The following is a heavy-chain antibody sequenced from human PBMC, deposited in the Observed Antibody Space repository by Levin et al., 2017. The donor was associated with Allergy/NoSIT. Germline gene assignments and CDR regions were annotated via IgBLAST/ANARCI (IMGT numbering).Heavy chain of an antibody. CDR2: IYSSSST. V-gene: IGHV3-66*01. D-gene: IGHD6-13*01. J-gene: IGHJ4*02. Sequence: GGSLRLSCAASGFTVSSNYMSWVRQAPGKGLEWVSVIYSSSSTYYADSVKGRSTFSRDNSKNTVYLQMNSLRAEDTAVYYCARARPGAPSSSIWTYYFDYWGQGSLVTVSS. CDR1: GFTVSSNY. CDR3: ARARPGAPSSSIWTYYFDY.